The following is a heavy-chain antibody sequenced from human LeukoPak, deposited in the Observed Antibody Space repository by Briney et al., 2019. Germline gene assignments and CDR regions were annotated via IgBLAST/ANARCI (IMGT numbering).Heavy chain of an antibody. J-gene: IGHJ4*02. CDR3: AVTDSSSWYSLDY. CDR2: INAGNGNT. V-gene: IGHV1-3*03. CDR1: GYTFSNYA. D-gene: IGHD6-13*01. Sequence: ASVKVSCKASGYTFSNYAMHWVRQAPGQRLEWMGWINAGNGNTKYSQEFQGRVTITRDTSTSTVYMELSSLRSEDTAVYYCAVTDSSSWYSLDYWGQGTLVTVSS.